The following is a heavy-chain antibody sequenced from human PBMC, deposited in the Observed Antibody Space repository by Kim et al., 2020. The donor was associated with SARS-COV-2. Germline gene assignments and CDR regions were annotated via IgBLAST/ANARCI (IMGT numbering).Heavy chain of an antibody. Sequence: GGSLRLSCAASGFTVSSNYMSWVRQAPGKGLEWVSVIYSGGSTYYADSVKGRFTISRDNSKNTLYLQMNSLRAEDTAVYYCARAPDSSGWYSWFDPWGQGTLVTVSS. J-gene: IGHJ5*02. CDR3: ARAPDSSGWYSWFDP. CDR1: GFTVSSNY. CDR2: IYSGGST. V-gene: IGHV3-53*01. D-gene: IGHD6-19*01.